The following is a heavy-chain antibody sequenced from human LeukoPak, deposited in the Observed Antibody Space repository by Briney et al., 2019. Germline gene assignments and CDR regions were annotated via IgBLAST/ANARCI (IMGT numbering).Heavy chain of an antibody. CDR2: ISWNSGSI. Sequence: GGPLRLSCAASGFTFDDYAMHWVRQAPGKGLEWVSGISWNSGSIGYADSVKGRFTISRDNAKNSLYLQMNSLRAEDTALYYCAKDTLDTIFPDAFDIWGQGTMVTVSS. V-gene: IGHV3-9*01. J-gene: IGHJ3*02. CDR1: GFTFDDYA. CDR3: AKDTLDTIFPDAFDI. D-gene: IGHD3-3*01.